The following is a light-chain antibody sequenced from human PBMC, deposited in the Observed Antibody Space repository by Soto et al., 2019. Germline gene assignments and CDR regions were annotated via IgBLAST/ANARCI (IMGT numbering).Light chain of an antibody. CDR2: AAS. CDR1: QSIRSY. V-gene: IGKV1-39*01. Sequence: DIQMTQSPPSLSASVGDRVTITCRASQSIRSYLNWYQQKPGKAPKLLIYAASSLQSGVPSRFSGSGSGTDFTLTISSLQPEDFATYYCQQSYSTPYTFGQSTKLEIK. CDR3: QQSYSTPYT. J-gene: IGKJ2*01.